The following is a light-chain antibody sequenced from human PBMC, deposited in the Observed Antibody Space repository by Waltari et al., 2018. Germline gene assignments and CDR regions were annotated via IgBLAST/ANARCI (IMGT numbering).Light chain of an antibody. CDR1: SSAVGGYNL. J-gene: IGLJ3*02. Sequence: QSALTQPPSASGSPGQSVTISCPGTSSAVGGYNLVTWYQPPPGKAPKVMIYEVNKRPSGVPDRFSGSKSGNTASLTVSGVQAEDEADYYCSSYGGSNNLVFGGGTKLTVL. CDR3: SSYGGSNNLV. CDR2: EVN. V-gene: IGLV2-8*01.